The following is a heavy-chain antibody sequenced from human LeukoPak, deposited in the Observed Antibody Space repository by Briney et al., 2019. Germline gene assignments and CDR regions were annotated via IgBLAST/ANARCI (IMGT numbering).Heavy chain of an antibody. CDR3: ARGRPGYYYDSSGYYYYYYYGMDA. V-gene: IGHV3-48*03. CDR1: GFTFSSYE. CDR2: ISSSGSTI. J-gene: IGHJ6*02. D-gene: IGHD3-22*01. Sequence: GGSLRLSCAASGFTFSSYEMNWVRQAPGKGLEWVSYISSSGSTIYYADSVKGRFTISRDNAKNSLYLQMNSLRAEDTAVYYCARGRPGYYYDSSGYYYYYYYGMDAWGQGTTVTVSS.